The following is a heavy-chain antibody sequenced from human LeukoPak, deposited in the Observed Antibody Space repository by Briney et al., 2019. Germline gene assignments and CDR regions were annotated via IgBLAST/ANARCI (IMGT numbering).Heavy chain of an antibody. CDR2: ISWNSGNI. V-gene: IGHV3-9*01. Sequence: PGGSLRLSCAASGFTFDDYAMHWVRQAPGRGLEWVSGISWNSGNIDYADSVKGRFTISRDNAKNSLYLQMNSLRAEDTALYYCAKGSSAYVNWFDPWGQGTLVTVSS. CDR1: GFTFDDYA. CDR3: AKGSSAYVNWFDP. D-gene: IGHD3-22*01. J-gene: IGHJ5*02.